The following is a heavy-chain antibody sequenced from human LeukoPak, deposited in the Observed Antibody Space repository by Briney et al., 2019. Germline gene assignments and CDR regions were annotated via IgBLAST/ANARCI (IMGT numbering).Heavy chain of an antibody. V-gene: IGHV4-34*01. J-gene: IGHJ4*02. CDR1: GRPLSGYY. Sequence: SETLSLTCAVYGRPLSGYYWRWIRQPPGKGLEWIGEINHSESTNYNPSLKSRVTISVDTSKIQFSLKMTSATAAAAAVYYCASASSGGSRIDYWGQGTLVTVSS. CDR2: INHSEST. D-gene: IGHD2-15*01. CDR3: ASASSGGSRIDY.